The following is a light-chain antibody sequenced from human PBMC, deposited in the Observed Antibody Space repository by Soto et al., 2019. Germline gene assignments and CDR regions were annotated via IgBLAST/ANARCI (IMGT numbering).Light chain of an antibody. CDR3: AAWDDSLNGSWV. CDR1: SSNIGSNT. Sequence: QSVLTQPPSASGTPGQRVTISCSGSSSNIGSNTVNLYQQLPGTAPKLLIYSNNQRPSGVPDRFSGSKSGTSASLAISGLQSEDEADYYCAAWDDSLNGSWVFGGGTKLTVL. J-gene: IGLJ3*02. CDR2: SNN. V-gene: IGLV1-44*01.